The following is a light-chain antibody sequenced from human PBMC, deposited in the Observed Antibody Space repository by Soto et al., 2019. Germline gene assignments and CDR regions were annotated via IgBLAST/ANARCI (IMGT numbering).Light chain of an antibody. CDR2: LNSDGSH. Sequence: QLVLTQSPSASASLGASVKLTCTLSSGHSSYAIAWHQQQPEKGPRYLMKLNSDGSHSKGDAIPDRFSGSSSGAERYLTISSLQSEDEADYFCQTWGAVKGVFGGGTKVTVL. V-gene: IGLV4-69*01. CDR3: QTWGAVKGV. CDR1: SGHSSYA. J-gene: IGLJ2*01.